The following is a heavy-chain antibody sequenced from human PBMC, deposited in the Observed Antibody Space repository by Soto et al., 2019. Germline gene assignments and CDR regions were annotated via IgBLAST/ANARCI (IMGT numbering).Heavy chain of an antibody. CDR1: GYSFTSYW. CDR3: ARPRSSSWYSASDYYYYYGMDV. J-gene: IGHJ6*02. D-gene: IGHD6-13*01. V-gene: IGHV5-10-1*01. Sequence: GESLKISCKGSGYSFTSYWISWVRQMPGKGLEWMGRIDPSDSYTNYSPSFQGHVTISADKSISTAYLQWSSLKASDTAMYYCARPRSSSWYSASDYYYYYGMDVWGQGTTVTVSS. CDR2: IDPSDSYT.